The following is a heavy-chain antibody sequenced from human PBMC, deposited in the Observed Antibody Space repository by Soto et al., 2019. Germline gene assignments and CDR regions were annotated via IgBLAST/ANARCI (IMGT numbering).Heavy chain of an antibody. D-gene: IGHD3-22*01. CDR2: IYYSGST. V-gene: IGHV4-39*01. J-gene: IGHJ5*02. CDR1: GGSISSSSYY. CDR3: AGAYYYDSSGYDYGWFDP. Sequence: QLQLQESGPGLVKPSETLSLTCTVSGGSISSSSYYWGWIRQPPGKGLEWIGSIYYSGSTYYNPSFKSRVTISVDTSKNPCSLKMSSVTAADTAVYYCAGAYYYDSSGYDYGWFDPWGQGTLVTVSS.